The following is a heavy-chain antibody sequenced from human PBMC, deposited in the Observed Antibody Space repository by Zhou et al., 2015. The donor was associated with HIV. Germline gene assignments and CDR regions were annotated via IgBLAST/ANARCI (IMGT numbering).Heavy chain of an antibody. J-gene: IGHJ3*02. CDR2: ISSGSTYI. CDR1: GFTFSSYS. D-gene: IGHD2-8*01. CDR3: ARATKGANDFDI. V-gene: IGHV3-21*06. Sequence: EVQLVESGGRLGTAWGGSLRLSCAVSGFTFSSYSMTWVRQAPGKGLEWVSSISSGSTYIYYGDSVKGRFTISRDNARYSLDLQMNSLRAEDTALYYCARATKGANDFDIWGQGTMVTVSS.